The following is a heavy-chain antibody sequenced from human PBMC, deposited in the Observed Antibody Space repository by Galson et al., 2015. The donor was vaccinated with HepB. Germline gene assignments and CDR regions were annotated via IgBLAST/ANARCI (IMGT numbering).Heavy chain of an antibody. J-gene: IGHJ4*02. CDR2: IYNGGST. V-gene: IGHV3-53*01. CDR3: AQQGGGGTTPY. CDR1: GFTVGSNY. Sequence: SLRLSCAASGFTVGSNYMSWVRQAPGKGLEWVSVIYNGGSTHYADSVKGRFTISGDNSKNTLSLQMNSLRAEDTAVYYCAQQGGGGTTPYWGQGTLVTVSS. D-gene: IGHD1-7*01.